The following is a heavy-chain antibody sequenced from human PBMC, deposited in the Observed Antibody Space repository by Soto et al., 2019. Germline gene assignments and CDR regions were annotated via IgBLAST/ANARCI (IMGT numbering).Heavy chain of an antibody. CDR3: AKDWVGGSDMNYFDY. J-gene: IGHJ4*02. CDR1: QFTFSDYG. D-gene: IGHD1-26*01. Sequence: QVQLVESGGGVVRPGRSLRLSCATSQFTFSDYGMHWVRQAPGQGLQWVAGISHHGDKKYYVDSVKGRFTISRDNSKKTVYLQLNSLRAEDTAVYYCAKDWVGGSDMNYFDYWGQGTLVIVSS. CDR2: ISHHGDKK. V-gene: IGHV3-30*18.